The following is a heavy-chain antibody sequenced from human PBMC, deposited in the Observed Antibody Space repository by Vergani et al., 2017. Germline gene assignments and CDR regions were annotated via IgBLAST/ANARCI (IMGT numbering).Heavy chain of an antibody. Sequence: QVQLVQSGAEVKKPGSSVKVSCKASGGTFSTYAISWVRQAPGQGLELLGRIIPLLGIANYAQKFQGRVTITADKSTSTAYMELSSLRSEDTAVYYCAREDSSGYLFDYWGQGTLVTVSS. J-gene: IGHJ4*02. CDR2: IIPLLGIA. CDR3: AREDSSGYLFDY. D-gene: IGHD3-22*01. V-gene: IGHV1-69*04. CDR1: GGTFSTYA.